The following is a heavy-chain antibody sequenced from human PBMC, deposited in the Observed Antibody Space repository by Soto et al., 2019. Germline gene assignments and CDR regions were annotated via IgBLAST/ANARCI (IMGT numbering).Heavy chain of an antibody. CDR1: GFTFSSYA. J-gene: IGHJ4*02. CDR2: ISARDGST. Sequence: PVGSLRLSCAASGFTFSSYAMSWVRQAPGKGLEWVSAISARDGSTNYADSVKGRFTISRDNAKNSLYLQMNSLRAEDTAVYYCASHCSSTSCPNWGQGTLVNVSS. CDR3: ASHCSSTSCPN. V-gene: IGHV3-23*01. D-gene: IGHD2-2*01.